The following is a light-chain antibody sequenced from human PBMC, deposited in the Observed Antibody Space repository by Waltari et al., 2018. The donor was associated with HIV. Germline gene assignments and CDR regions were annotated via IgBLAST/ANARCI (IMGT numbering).Light chain of an antibody. CDR2: AAS. CDR3: KESYIIPLT. V-gene: IGKV1-39*01. Sequence: DIKMTQSPSSLSASVEDRVTITFRASQSISSYLNWYQQKPGKAPKLLIYAASSLQSGVPSRFSGSGSGTDFTLTISSLQPEDFATYYCKESYIIPLTFGGGTKVEIK. J-gene: IGKJ4*01. CDR1: QSISSY.